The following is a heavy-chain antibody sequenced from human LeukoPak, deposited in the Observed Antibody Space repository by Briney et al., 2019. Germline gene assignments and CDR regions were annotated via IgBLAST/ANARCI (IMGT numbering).Heavy chain of an antibody. Sequence: GGSLRLSCAASGFSFSNFWMHWVRQAPGKGLVCVSHISRSITTYADSVKGRFTIPRDNAENTLFLQMNSLRPEDTAVYYCARGHAPAPRSAMDVWGQGTTVTVSS. CDR2: ISRSIT. CDR1: GFSFSNFW. CDR3: ARGHAPAPRSAMDV. V-gene: IGHV3-74*01. J-gene: IGHJ6*02.